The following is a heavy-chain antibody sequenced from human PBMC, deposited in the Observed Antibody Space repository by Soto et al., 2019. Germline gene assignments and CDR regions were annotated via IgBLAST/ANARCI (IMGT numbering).Heavy chain of an antibody. Sequence: PGGSLRLSCAASGFTFSIYWMSWARQAPGKGLEWVANTNQDGSEIYYVGSVKGRLTISRDNAKNSLFLQMDSLRVDDTAVYYCVRRGGDPSDDYWGQGTLVTVS. CDR1: GFTFSIYW. CDR2: TNQDGSEI. V-gene: IGHV3-7*01. J-gene: IGHJ4*02. D-gene: IGHD2-21*02. CDR3: VRRGGDPSDDY.